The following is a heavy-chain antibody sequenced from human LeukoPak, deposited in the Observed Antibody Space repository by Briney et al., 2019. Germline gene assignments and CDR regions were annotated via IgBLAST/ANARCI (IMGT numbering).Heavy chain of an antibody. Sequence: GGSLRHSCAASGFTFSSYEMSWVRQAGGRGLEWVSFIYSDNTHYSDSVEGGFTISRDNSKNTLYLQMNSLRAEDTAVYYCARRAGAYSHPYDYWGQGTLVTVSS. V-gene: IGHV3-66*04. CDR1: GFTFSSYE. CDR2: IYSDNT. D-gene: IGHD4/OR15-4a*01. J-gene: IGHJ4*02. CDR3: ARRAGAYSHPYDY.